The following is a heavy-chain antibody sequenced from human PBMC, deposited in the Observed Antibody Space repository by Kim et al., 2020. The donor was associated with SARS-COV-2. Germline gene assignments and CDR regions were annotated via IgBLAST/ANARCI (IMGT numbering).Heavy chain of an antibody. CDR1: GFTFSSYW. CDR2: INSDGSST. V-gene: IGHV3-74*01. D-gene: IGHD6-13*01. CDR3: ARDPTSSWPRDYFDY. J-gene: IGHJ4*02. Sequence: GGSLRLSCAASGFTFSSYWMHWVRQAPGKGLVWVSRINSDGSSTSYADSVKGRFTISRDNAKNTLYLQMNSLRAEDTAVYYCARDPTSSWPRDYFDYWGQGTLVTVSS.